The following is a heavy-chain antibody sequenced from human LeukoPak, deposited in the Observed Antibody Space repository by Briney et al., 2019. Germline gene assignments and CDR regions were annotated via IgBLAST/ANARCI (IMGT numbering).Heavy chain of an antibody. V-gene: IGHV4-34*01. J-gene: IGHJ3*02. CDR3: ARRGSMGGSFVGAFDI. CDR2: INHSGST. CDR1: GGSFSGYY. Sequence: SETLSLTCAVYGGSFSGYYWSWIRQPPGKGLEWIGEINHSGSTNYNPSLKSRVTISVDTSKNQFSLKLSSVTAADTAVYYCARRGSMGGSFVGAFDIWGQGTMVTVSS. D-gene: IGHD1-26*01.